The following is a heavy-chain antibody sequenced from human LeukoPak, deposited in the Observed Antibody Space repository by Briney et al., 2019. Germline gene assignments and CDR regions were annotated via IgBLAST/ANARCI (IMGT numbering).Heavy chain of an antibody. CDR1: GFSISSHA. J-gene: IGHJ4*02. Sequence: GGSLRLSCGASGFSISSHAMSWVRQAPGKGLEWVSAISGSSAGTYYADSVKGRFTISRDNAKNTLDLQMNSLRAEDSALYYCAAEGGYDSGSPLDYWGQGTLVTVSS. D-gene: IGHD3-10*01. CDR2: ISGSSAGT. CDR3: AAEGGYDSGSPLDY. V-gene: IGHV3-23*01.